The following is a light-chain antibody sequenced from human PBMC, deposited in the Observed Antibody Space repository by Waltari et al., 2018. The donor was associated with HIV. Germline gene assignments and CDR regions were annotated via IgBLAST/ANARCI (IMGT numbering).Light chain of an antibody. V-gene: IGLV2-23*03. CDR3: CSYAGSNTFV. CDR1: NRDVGRYNL. Sequence: QSALTQPASVSGSPGQSITTPCPGPNRDVGRYNLVPWYQQHPGKAPKLMIYEGSTRPSGVSNRFSGSKSGNTASLTISGLQAEDEADYYCCSYAGSNTFVFGTGTKVTVL. CDR2: EGS. J-gene: IGLJ1*01.